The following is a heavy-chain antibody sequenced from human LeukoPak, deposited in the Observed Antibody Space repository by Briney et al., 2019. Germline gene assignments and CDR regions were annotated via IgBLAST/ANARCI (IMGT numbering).Heavy chain of an antibody. Sequence: SETLSLTCAVSGGSFSGYYWTWIRQPPGKGLEWIGEINHSGSANYNPSLKSRVTISLGTSKNQFSLKVSSVTAADTAVYYCARGQGTVTTHWGQGTLVTVSS. CDR1: GGSFSGYY. V-gene: IGHV4-34*01. D-gene: IGHD4-17*01. CDR2: INHSGSA. J-gene: IGHJ4*02. CDR3: ARGQGTVTTH.